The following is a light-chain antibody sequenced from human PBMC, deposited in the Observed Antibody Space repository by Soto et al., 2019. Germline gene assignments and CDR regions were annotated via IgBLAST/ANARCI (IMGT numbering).Light chain of an antibody. CDR1: QSFSSF. CDR2: AAS. J-gene: IGKJ4*01. Sequence: DIQMTQSPSSLSASVGDRVTITCRASQSFSSFLNWYQQKPGRAPQLLIYAASSLQSGVPSRFSGSGSGTDFTLNISSLQPEDFATYYCQQSYNAPSFGGGSKVEIK. V-gene: IGKV1-39*01. CDR3: QQSYNAPS.